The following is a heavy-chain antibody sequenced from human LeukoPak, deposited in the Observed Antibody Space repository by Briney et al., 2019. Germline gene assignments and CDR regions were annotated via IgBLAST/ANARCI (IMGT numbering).Heavy chain of an antibody. J-gene: IGHJ5*02. CDR3: AKRNGYCSGGSCYMNWFDP. Sequence: GESLKISCKGSGYSFTSYWIGWVRQMPGKGLEWMGIIYPGDSGTRYSPSFQGQVTISADKSISTAYLQWSSLKASDTAMYYCAKRNGYCSGGSCYMNWFDPWGQGTLVTVSS. CDR2: IYPGDSGT. CDR1: GYSFTSYW. V-gene: IGHV5-51*01. D-gene: IGHD2-15*01.